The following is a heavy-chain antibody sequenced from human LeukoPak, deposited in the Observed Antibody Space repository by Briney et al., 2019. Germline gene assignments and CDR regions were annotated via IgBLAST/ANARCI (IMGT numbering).Heavy chain of an antibody. D-gene: IGHD3-22*01. J-gene: IGHJ4*02. CDR2: MSGSGGTT. Sequence: GGTLRLSCAASGFTFSTYGMSWVRQAAGKGLEWVSAMSGSGGTTYYADSVKGRFTISRDNSKNTLYLQMNSLRAEDTAIYYCAKESYYYDSSGYYPFDYWGQGTLVTVSS. V-gene: IGHV3-23*01. CDR3: AKESYYYDSSGYYPFDY. CDR1: GFTFSTYG.